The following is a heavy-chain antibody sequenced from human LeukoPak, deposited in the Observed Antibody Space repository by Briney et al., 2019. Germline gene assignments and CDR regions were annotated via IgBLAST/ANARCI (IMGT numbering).Heavy chain of an antibody. Sequence: AGGSLRLSCAASGFTVSSNYMSWVRQAPGKGLEWVSVIYSGGSTYYADSVKGRFTISSDNSKNTLYLQMNSVRAEDTAVYYCARDSDYYDSRGSLGAYWGQGALVTVSP. V-gene: IGHV3-53*01. CDR2: IYSGGST. D-gene: IGHD3-22*01. CDR1: GFTVSSNY. J-gene: IGHJ4*02. CDR3: ARDSDYYDSRGSLGAY.